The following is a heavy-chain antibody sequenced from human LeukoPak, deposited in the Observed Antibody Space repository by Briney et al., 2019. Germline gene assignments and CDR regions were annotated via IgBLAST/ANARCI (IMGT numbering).Heavy chain of an antibody. Sequence: ASVKVSCKVSGYTLTELSMHWVRQAPGKGLEWMGGFDPEDGETIYAQKFQGRVTMTEDTSTDTAYMELSSLRSEDTAVYYCARVEPTTVEIDYWGQGTLVTVSS. CDR1: GYTLTELS. V-gene: IGHV1-24*01. D-gene: IGHD4-23*01. CDR3: ARVEPTTVEIDY. CDR2: FDPEDGET. J-gene: IGHJ4*02.